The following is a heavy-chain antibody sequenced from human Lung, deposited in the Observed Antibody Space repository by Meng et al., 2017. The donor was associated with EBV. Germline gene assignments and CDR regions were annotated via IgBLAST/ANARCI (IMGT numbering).Heavy chain of an antibody. J-gene: IGHJ4*02. D-gene: IGHD6-13*01. V-gene: IGHV4-34*01. CDR3: ARGGWSSSWGN. Sequence: VHLQQWVAGLFKPSDNLSLTCAVCCCSFSGYYWSGIRQPPGKGLEGIGEINHSGSTNYNPSLKSRVTISVDTSKNQFSLKLSSVTAADTAVYYCARGGWSSSWGNWGQGTLVTVSS. CDR2: INHSGST. CDR1: CCSFSGYY.